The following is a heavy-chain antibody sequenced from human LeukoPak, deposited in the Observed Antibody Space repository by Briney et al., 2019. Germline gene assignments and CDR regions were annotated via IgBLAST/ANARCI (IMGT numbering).Heavy chain of an antibody. J-gene: IGHJ5*01. CDR3: ATGGSEYRSDWFDS. CDR2: LTRTSSAT. Sequence: GGSLRLSCVGSGFRFSSYDMNWVRQAPGRGLGWLSYLTRTSSATWYADSVKGRFTIFRDNAKSSLYLQMNSLRVEDTAVYYCATGGSEYRSDWFDSWGQGTLVTVSS. V-gene: IGHV3-48*01. CDR1: GFRFSSYD. D-gene: IGHD5-18*01.